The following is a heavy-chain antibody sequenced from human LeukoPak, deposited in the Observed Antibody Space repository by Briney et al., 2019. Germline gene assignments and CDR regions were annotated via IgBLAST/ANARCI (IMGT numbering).Heavy chain of an antibody. CDR3: ARSPLYYDFWSGQAALDY. V-gene: IGHV1-2*02. CDR1: GYTFTGYY. CDR2: INPNSGGT. Sequence: SVKVSCKASGYTFTGYYMHWVRQAPGQGLEWMGWINPNSGGTNYAQKFQGRVTMTRDTSISTAYMELSRLRSDDTAVYYCARSPLYYDFWSGQAALDYWGQGTLVTVSS. J-gene: IGHJ4*02. D-gene: IGHD3-3*01.